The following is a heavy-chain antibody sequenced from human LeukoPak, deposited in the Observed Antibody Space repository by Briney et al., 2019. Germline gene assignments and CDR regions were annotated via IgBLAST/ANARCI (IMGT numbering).Heavy chain of an antibody. CDR3: ARDASGYCSSTSCHRGFYY. V-gene: IGHV4-4*07. CDR2: IYTSVST. J-gene: IGHJ4*02. CDR1: GGSISSYY. D-gene: IGHD2-2*01. Sequence: SETLSLTCTVSGGSISSYYWSWIRQPAGKGLEWIGRIYTSVSTNYNPSLKSRVTMSVDTSKNQFSLKLSSVTAADTAVYYCARDASGYCSSTSCHRGFYYWGQGTLVTVSS.